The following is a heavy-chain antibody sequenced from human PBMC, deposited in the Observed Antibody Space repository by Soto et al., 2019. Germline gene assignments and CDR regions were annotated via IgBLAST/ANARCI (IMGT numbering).Heavy chain of an antibody. CDR2: ISGSGGST. V-gene: IGHV3-23*01. Sequence: GGSLRLSCAASGFTFSSYAMSWVRQAPGKGLEWVSAISGSGGSTYYADSVKGRFTISRDNSKNTLYLQMNSLRAEDTAVYYCSKDGVDYDILTGYYKGAYYFDYWGQGTLVTVSS. J-gene: IGHJ4*02. D-gene: IGHD3-9*01. CDR3: SKDGVDYDILTGYYKGAYYFDY. CDR1: GFTFSSYA.